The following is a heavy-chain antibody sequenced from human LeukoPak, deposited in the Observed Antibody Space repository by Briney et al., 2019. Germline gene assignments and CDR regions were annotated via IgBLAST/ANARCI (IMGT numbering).Heavy chain of an antibody. CDR1: GYTFTNYY. V-gene: IGHV1-46*01. CDR2: MNPGGGST. Sequence: ASVKVSCKASGYTFTNYYMHWVRQTPGQGLEWMAIMNPGGGSTTYAQKLQGRATMTRDTSADTSTTTVYMELNSLRSEDTAVYYCARAIPGPSSPNYYYYGMDVWGQGTTVTVS. J-gene: IGHJ6*02. CDR3: ARAIPGPSSPNYYYYGMDV.